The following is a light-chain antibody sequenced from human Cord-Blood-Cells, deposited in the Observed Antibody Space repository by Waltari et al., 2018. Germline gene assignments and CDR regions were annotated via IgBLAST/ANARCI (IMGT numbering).Light chain of an antibody. V-gene: IGKV3-20*01. CDR2: GAS. CDR1: QSVSSSY. CDR3: QQYGSSPFT. J-gene: IGKJ3*01. Sequence: EIVLTQSPGTLSLSPGERATLYGRASQSVSSSYLAWYQQKPGQAPRLLIYGASSRATGIPDRFSGSGSGTDFTLTISRLEPEDFAVYYCQQYGSSPFTFGPGTKVDIK.